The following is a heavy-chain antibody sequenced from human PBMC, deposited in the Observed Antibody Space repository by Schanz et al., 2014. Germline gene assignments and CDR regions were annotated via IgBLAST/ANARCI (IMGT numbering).Heavy chain of an antibody. Sequence: KKPEASVKVSCNASGYTFTTSHLNWVRQAPGQGLDWMGWMNPNSASTDYAQKFQGRVTMTRNTSRSTVYRELSRLRSDDTAVYYGARGRPFHGDLGNWLDRRGHGHVVNVSA. CDR2: MNPNSAST. V-gene: IGHV1-8*01. J-gene: IGHJ5*02. CDR3: ARGRPFHGDLGNWLDR. D-gene: IGHD4-17*01. CDR1: GYTFTTSH.